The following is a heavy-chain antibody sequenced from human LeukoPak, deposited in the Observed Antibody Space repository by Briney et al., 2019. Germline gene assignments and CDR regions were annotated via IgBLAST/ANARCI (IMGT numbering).Heavy chain of an antibody. J-gene: IGHJ4*02. Sequence: PGGSLRLSCAASGFTFDDYAMHWVRQAPGKGLEWVSGISWNSGSIGYADSVKGRFTISRDNAKNSLYLQMNSLRAEDTALYYCATLTTGGYFDYWGQGTLVTVSS. CDR3: ATLTTGGYFDY. CDR2: ISWNSGSI. D-gene: IGHD2/OR15-2a*01. V-gene: IGHV3-9*01. CDR1: GFTFDDYA.